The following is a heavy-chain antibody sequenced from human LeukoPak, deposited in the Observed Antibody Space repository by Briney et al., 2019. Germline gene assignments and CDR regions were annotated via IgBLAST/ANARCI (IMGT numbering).Heavy chain of an antibody. Sequence: PGGSLRLSCAASGFTFSDYYMSWIRQAPGKGLEWVSYISSSSSYTNYADSVKGRFTISRDNAKSSLYLQMNSLRAEDTAVYYCAREPCYYDSSGYYYAMPSDYWGQGTLVTVSS. V-gene: IGHV3-11*06. CDR1: GFTFSDYY. CDR3: AREPCYYDSSGYYYAMPSDY. J-gene: IGHJ4*02. D-gene: IGHD3-22*01. CDR2: ISSSSSYT.